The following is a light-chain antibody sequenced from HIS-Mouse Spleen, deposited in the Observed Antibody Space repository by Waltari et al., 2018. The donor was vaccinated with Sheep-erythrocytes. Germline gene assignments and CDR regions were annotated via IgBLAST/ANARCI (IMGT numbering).Light chain of an antibody. Sequence: SSELTQDPAVSVALGQTVRITCQGDSLRSYYASWYQQKPGQATVLVIYGKNNRPSGIPDRFSGSSSGNTASLTITGAQAEDGADYYCNSRDSSGNHLVFGGGTKLTVL. CDR3: NSRDSSGNHLV. J-gene: IGLJ2*01. CDR2: GKN. CDR1: SLRSYY. V-gene: IGLV3-19*01.